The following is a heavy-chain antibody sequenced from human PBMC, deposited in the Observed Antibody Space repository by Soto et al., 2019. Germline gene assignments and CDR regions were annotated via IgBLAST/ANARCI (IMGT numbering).Heavy chain of an antibody. J-gene: IGHJ4*02. D-gene: IGHD3-10*01. CDR2: IYYSGST. V-gene: IGHV4-39*01. Sequence: SETLSLTCTVSGGSISSSSYYWGWIRQPPGRGLEWIGSIYYSGSTYYNPSLKSRVTISVDTSKNQFSLKLSSVTAADTAVYYCARHRPLSPGVIITFFDYWGQGTLVTVSS. CDR1: GGSISSSSYY. CDR3: ARHRPLSPGVIITFFDY.